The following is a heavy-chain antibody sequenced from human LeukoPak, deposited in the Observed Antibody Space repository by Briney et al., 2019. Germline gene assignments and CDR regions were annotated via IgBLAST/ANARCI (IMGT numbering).Heavy chain of an antibody. CDR1: GGSISSYY. CDR3: ARRIEPAPGKPALDYYYYMDV. D-gene: IGHD1-1*01. Sequence: SETLSPTCTVSGGSISSYYWSWIRQPPGKGLEWIGYIYYSGSTNYNPSLKSRVTISVDTSKNQFSLKLSSVTAADTAVYYCARRIEPAPGKPALDYYYYMDVWGKGTTVTVSS. CDR2: IYYSGST. V-gene: IGHV4-59*01. J-gene: IGHJ6*03.